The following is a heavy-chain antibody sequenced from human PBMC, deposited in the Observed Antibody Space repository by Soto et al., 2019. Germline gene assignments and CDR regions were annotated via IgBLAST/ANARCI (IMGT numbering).Heavy chain of an antibody. CDR2: ISAYNGNT. CDR3: ARDLSSYSSSWYPFDY. Sequence: VASVKVSCKASGYTFTSYGISWVRQAPGQGLEWMGWISAYNGNTNYAQKLRGRVTMTTDTSTSTAYMELRSLRSDDTAVYYCARDLSSYSSSWYPFDYWGQGTLVTVSS. CDR1: GYTFTSYG. D-gene: IGHD6-13*01. V-gene: IGHV1-18*01. J-gene: IGHJ4*02.